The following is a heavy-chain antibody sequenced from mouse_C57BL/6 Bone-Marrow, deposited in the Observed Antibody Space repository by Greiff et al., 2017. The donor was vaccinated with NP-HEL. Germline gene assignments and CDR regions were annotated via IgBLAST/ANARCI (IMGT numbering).Heavy chain of an antibody. Sequence: EVQRVESGGGLVKPGGSLKLSCAASGFTFSDYGMHWVRQAPEKGLEWVAYISSGSSTIYYADTVKGRFTISRDNAKNTLFLHMTSLRSEETAMYYCAREGPYYGSSYYWYFDVWGTGTTVTVSA. J-gene: IGHJ1*03. V-gene: IGHV5-17*01. D-gene: IGHD1-1*01. CDR1: GFTFSDYG. CDR2: ISSGSSTI. CDR3: AREGPYYGSSYYWYFDV.